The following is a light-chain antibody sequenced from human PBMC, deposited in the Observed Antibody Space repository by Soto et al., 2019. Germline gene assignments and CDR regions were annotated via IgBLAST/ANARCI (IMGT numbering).Light chain of an antibody. CDR1: SRDVGAYDY. Sequence: QSALTQPASVSGSPGQSITISCTGTSRDVGAYDYVSWYLQYPDKAPQLLIYYVDHRPSGVSSRFSGSKSGNTASLTISGLPDEDEGDYYCCSYADGSIYFFGTGTKLTVL. CDR2: YVD. V-gene: IGLV2-14*03. J-gene: IGLJ1*01. CDR3: CSYADGSIYF.